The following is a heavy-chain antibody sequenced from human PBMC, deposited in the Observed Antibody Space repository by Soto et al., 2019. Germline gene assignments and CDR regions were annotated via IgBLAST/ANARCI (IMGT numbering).Heavy chain of an antibody. CDR1: GFTFSSYA. J-gene: IGHJ4*02. Sequence: EVQLLESGGGLVQPGGSLRLSCAASGFTFSSYALSWVRQAPGKGLAWVSSISNSGFTTFYGDSVKGRFTASRDNSENTLFLQMSGLRVEDTAVYFCATVPNGLPEASGAWGQGTLVTVCS. CDR2: ISNSGFTT. CDR3: ATVPNGLPEASGA. D-gene: IGHD1-26*01. V-gene: IGHV3-23*01.